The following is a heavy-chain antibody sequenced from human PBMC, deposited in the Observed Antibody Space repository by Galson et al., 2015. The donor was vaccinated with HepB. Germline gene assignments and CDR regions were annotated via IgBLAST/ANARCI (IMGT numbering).Heavy chain of an antibody. J-gene: IGHJ5*02. CDR2: IKQDGSEK. CDR1: GFTFSSYW. V-gene: IGHV3-7*03. CDR3: ARDKLFWSGYYLVSGFDP. Sequence: SLRLSCAASGFTFSSYWMSWVRQAPAKGLEWVANIKQDGSEKYYVDSVKGRFTISRDNAKNSLYLQMNSLRAEDTAVYYCARDKLFWSGYYLVSGFDPWGQGTLVTVSS. D-gene: IGHD3-3*01.